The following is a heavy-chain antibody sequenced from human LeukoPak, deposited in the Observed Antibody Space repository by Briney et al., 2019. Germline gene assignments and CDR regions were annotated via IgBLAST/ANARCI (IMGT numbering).Heavy chain of an antibody. J-gene: IGHJ5*02. CDR3: ARGGYILTTNWFDP. Sequence: AGGSLRLSCAASGFSFNTYSMTWVRQAPGKGLEWVSYISGSAGTIYYADSVKGRFTISRDNAKNSLYLQMNSLRAEDTAMYYCARGGYILTTNWFDPWGQGTLVTVSS. CDR1: GFSFNTYS. V-gene: IGHV3-48*04. CDR2: ISGSAGTI. D-gene: IGHD3-9*01.